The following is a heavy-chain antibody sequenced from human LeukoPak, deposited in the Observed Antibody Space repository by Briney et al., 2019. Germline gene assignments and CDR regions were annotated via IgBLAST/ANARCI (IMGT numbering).Heavy chain of an antibody. D-gene: IGHD5-24*01. Sequence: SQTLSLTCAISADSVSSNSAAWNWIRQSPSRGPEWLGRTYYRPTWYNDYALSVKGRLTINPDTSKNHFSLQLNSVTPEDTAVYYCARARAGTFDYWGQGTLVTVSS. J-gene: IGHJ4*02. CDR2: TYYRPTWYN. CDR1: ADSVSSNSAA. CDR3: ARARAGTFDY. V-gene: IGHV6-1*01.